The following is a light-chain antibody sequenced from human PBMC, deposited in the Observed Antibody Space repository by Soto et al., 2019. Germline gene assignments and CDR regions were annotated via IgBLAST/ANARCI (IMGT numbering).Light chain of an antibody. CDR1: QSVSSY. CDR2: DAS. V-gene: IGKV3-11*01. CDR3: QQRSNWPLT. Sequence: EIVLTQSPATLSLSPGESATLSCRASQSVSSYLAWYQQNPGQAPRLLIYDASNRATGIPARFSGSGSGTDFTLTISSLEPEDFAVYYCQQRSNWPLTFGGGTKVDIK. J-gene: IGKJ4*01.